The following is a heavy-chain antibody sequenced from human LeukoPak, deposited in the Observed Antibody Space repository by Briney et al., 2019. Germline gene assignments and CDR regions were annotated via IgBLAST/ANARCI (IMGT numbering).Heavy chain of an antibody. Sequence: PGGSLRLSCAASAFTFSSHSMNWVRQAPGKGLEWISYITSSGTSIYADSVRGRFTISRDNARNSLYLQMNSLRAEDTAVYYCAKLKGQVTTWDSWGLGIRVTVSS. J-gene: IGHJ5*01. CDR1: AFTFSSHS. V-gene: IGHV3-48*01. CDR2: ITSSGTSI. D-gene: IGHD2-21*02. CDR3: AKLKGQVTTWDS.